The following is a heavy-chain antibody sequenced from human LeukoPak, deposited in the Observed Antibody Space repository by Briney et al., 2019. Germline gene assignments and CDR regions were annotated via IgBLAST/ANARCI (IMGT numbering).Heavy chain of an antibody. J-gene: IGHJ4*02. CDR1: GFTFSSYW. D-gene: IGHD3-3*01. CDR3: ARVPTVPYDFWSGYYTGIDW. CDR2: IKQDGSEK. V-gene: IGHV3-7*01. Sequence: GGSLRLSCAASGFTFSSYWMSWVRQAPGKGQEWVANIKQDGSEKYYVDSVKGRFTISRDNAKNSLYLQMNSLRAEDTAVYYCARVPTVPYDFWSGYYTGIDWWGQGTLVTVSS.